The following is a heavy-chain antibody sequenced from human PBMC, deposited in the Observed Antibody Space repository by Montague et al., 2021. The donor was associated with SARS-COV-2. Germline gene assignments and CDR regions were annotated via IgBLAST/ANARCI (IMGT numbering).Heavy chain of an antibody. J-gene: IGHJ6*02. V-gene: IGHV4-59*01. D-gene: IGHD2-8*02. CDR3: ARDLVAGGMDV. CDR1: GGSISSYY. Sequence: SETLSLTCTVSGGSISSYYWSWIRQPPGKGLEWIGYIYYSGSTNXNPSLKSRVTISVDTSKNQFPLKLSSVTAADTAVYYCARDLVAGGMDVWGQGTTVTVSS. CDR2: IYYSGST.